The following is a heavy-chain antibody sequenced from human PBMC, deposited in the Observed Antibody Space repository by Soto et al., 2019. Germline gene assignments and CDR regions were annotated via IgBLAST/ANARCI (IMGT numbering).Heavy chain of an antibody. D-gene: IGHD3-22*01. Sequence: PGGSLRLSCAASGFSFSGFTMHWVRQAPGKGLEWVAVVSFDGNKKYYADSVQGRFTISRDNSKNTLYLQVNSLIPEDTAVYYCARENIKGYYYDSSGYYQSGYFDYWGQGTLVTVSS. CDR1: GFSFSGFT. CDR2: VSFDGNKK. V-gene: IGHV3-30-3*01. J-gene: IGHJ4*02. CDR3: ARENIKGYYYDSSGYYQSGYFDY.